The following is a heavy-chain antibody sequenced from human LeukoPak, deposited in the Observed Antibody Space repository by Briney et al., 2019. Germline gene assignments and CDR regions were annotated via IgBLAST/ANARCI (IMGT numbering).Heavy chain of an antibody. D-gene: IGHD6-19*01. Sequence: ASVEVSCKASGYTFTSYAMHWVRQAPGQRLEWMGWINAGNGNTKYSQKFQGRVTITRDTSASTAYMELSSLRSEDTAVYYCARVGSGQYYYYGMDVWGKGTTVTVSS. CDR3: ARVGSGQYYYYGMDV. CDR1: GYTFTSYA. CDR2: INAGNGNT. V-gene: IGHV1-3*01. J-gene: IGHJ6*04.